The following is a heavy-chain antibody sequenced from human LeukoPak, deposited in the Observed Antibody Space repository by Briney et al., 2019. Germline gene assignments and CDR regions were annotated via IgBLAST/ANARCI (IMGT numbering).Heavy chain of an antibody. CDR1: GFTFSSYG. CDR2: IWYDGSNK. CDR3: ARDHAYYYDRNYD. V-gene: IGHV3-33*01. Sequence: PGGSLRLSCAASGFTFSSYGMHWVRQAPGKGLEWVAVIWYDGSNKYYADSVKGRFTISRDNSKNTLYLQMNSLRAEDTAVYYCARDHAYYYDRNYDWGQGTLVTVSS. D-gene: IGHD3-22*01. J-gene: IGHJ4*02.